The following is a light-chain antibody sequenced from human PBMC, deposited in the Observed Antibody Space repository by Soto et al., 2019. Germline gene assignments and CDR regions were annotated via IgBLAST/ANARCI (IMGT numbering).Light chain of an antibody. J-gene: IGKJ4*01. Sequence: EIVLTQSPATLSSSTGERATLSWGASQTVGVRLAWYQQKPGQAPRLLISDASKRVTGIPARFSGSGYGTDFTLTISSLEAEDSAVYYCHQRSNWPRTFGGGTKVDIK. CDR1: QTVGVR. V-gene: IGKV3-11*01. CDR2: DAS. CDR3: HQRSNWPRT.